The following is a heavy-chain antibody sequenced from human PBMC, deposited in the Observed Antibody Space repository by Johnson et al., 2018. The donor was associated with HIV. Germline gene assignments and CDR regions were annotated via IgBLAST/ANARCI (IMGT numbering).Heavy chain of an antibody. J-gene: IGHJ3*01. Sequence: VQLVESGGGVVQPGRSLRLSCAASAFAFSSYVMHWVRQAPGKGLEWVAVISYDGSNKYYADFVKGRFTISRDNSKNTLYLQMNSLRSEDTAVYYCVRGGQWGATDAFDVWGQGTMVTVSS. V-gene: IGHV3-30*04. CDR2: ISYDGSNK. CDR1: AFAFSSYV. D-gene: IGHD6-19*01. CDR3: VRGGQWGATDAFDV.